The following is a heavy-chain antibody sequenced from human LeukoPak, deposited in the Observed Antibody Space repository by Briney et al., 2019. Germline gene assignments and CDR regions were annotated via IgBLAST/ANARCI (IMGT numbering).Heavy chain of an antibody. CDR3: ASGPTGTEYDY. V-gene: IGHV3-7*01. J-gene: IGHJ4*02. CDR1: GITFSDAW. CDR2: IKQDGSEK. Sequence: GGSLRLSCAASGITFSDAWMSWVRQAPGKGLEWVANIKQDGSEKYYVDSVKGRFTISRDNAKNSLYLQMNSLRAEDTAVYYCASGPTGTEYDYWGQGTLVTVSS. D-gene: IGHD1-1*01.